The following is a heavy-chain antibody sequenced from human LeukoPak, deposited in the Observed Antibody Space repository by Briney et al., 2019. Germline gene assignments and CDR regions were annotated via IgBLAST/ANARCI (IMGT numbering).Heavy chain of an antibody. CDR1: GFTLSSYW. D-gene: IGHD6-6*01. CDR2: ISTDGSST. Sequence: QPGGSLRLSCAPSGFTLSSYWMYWVRQAPGKGLVCVSRISTDGSSTGYADSVKGRFTISRDNAKNTVYLQMNSLRGDDTAVYYCARGYRISSEAHCGMDVWGQGTTVTVSS. J-gene: IGHJ6*02. V-gene: IGHV3-74*01. CDR3: ARGYRISSEAHCGMDV.